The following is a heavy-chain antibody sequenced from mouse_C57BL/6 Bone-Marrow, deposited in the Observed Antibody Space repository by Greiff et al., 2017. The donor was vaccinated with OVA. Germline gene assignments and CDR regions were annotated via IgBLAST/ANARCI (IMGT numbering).Heavy chain of an antibody. J-gene: IGHJ4*01. V-gene: IGHV1-66*01. CDR1: GYSFTISY. Sequence: VQLLESGPVLVKPGASVKISCKASGYSFTISYIHWVKHRPGQGLEWIGWIYPGSVNTKYDEKFKGKATLTSDTSSSTAYRQLSSLTAEDSAVYYCARSNYGGLAMDYWGQGTSVTVSS. CDR3: ARSNYGGLAMDY. D-gene: IGHD2-5*01. CDR2: IYPGSVNT.